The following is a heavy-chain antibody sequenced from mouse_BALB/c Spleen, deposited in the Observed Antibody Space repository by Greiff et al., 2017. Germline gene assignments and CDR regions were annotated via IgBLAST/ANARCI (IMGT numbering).Heavy chain of an antibody. D-gene: IGHD2-1*01. V-gene: IGHV1-14*01. CDR1: GYTFTSYV. CDR2: INPYNDGT. CDR3: ARGGYGNAYAMDY. J-gene: IGHJ4*01. Sequence: VQLQQSGPELVKPGASVKMSCKASGYTFTSYVMHWVKQKPGQGLEWIGYINPYNDGTKYNEKFKGKATLTSDKSSSTAYMELSSLTSEDSAVYDYARGGYGNAYAMDYWGQGTSVTVSS.